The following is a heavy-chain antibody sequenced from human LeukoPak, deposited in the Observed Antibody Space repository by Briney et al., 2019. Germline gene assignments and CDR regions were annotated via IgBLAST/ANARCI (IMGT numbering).Heavy chain of an antibody. J-gene: IGHJ4*02. Sequence: PSQTLSLTCTVSGGSISSGDYYWSWIRQPPGKGLEWIGYIYYSGSTYYNPSLKSRVTISVDTTRNQFSLKLRSVTAADTAVYYCAVNLYSSGWYSDYWGQGTLVTVSS. CDR1: GGSISSGDYY. CDR2: IYYSGST. CDR3: AVNLYSSGWYSDY. V-gene: IGHV4-30-4*08. D-gene: IGHD6-19*01.